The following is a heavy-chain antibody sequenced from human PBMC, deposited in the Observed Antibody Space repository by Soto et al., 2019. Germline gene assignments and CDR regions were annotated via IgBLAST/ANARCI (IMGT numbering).Heavy chain of an antibody. CDR2: ISGSGNKT. CDR1: GFSFSPYA. CDR3: ARGVRLHFDN. J-gene: IGHJ4*02. Sequence: GGSLRLSCAASGFSFSPYAMSWVRQAPGKGLEWVSSISGSGNKTYYADSVKGRFPISRDNSKDTLFLQMNGLSAEDTALYYCARGVRLHFDNWGQGTLVTV. V-gene: IGHV3-23*01.